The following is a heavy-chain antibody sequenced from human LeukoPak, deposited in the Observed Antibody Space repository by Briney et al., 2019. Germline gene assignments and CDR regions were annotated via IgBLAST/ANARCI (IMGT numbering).Heavy chain of an antibody. CDR1: GYTFTSYY. CDR3: ARDKPSSPYYYDSSGYQSRWFDP. Sequence: ASVKVSCKASGYTFTSYYMHWVRQAPGQGLEWMGIINPSGGSTSYAQKFQGRVTMTRDTSTSTVYMELSSLRSEDTAVYYCARDKPSSPYYYDSSGYQSRWFDPWGQGTLVTVSS. CDR2: INPSGGST. V-gene: IGHV1-46*01. J-gene: IGHJ5*02. D-gene: IGHD3-22*01.